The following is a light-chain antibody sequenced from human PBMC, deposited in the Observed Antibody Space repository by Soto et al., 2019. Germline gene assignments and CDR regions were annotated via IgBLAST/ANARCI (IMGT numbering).Light chain of an antibody. CDR3: HQYASSPRT. J-gene: IGKJ1*01. V-gene: IGKV3-20*01. CDR1: QSVAKNY. CDR2: DAS. Sequence: EIVLTQSPGTLSLSPGERATLSCRASQSVAKNYLAWYQQEAGQAPRLLIYDASSRATGIPDRFSGSGSGTDFTLTISRLEPEDFAVYYCHQYASSPRTF.